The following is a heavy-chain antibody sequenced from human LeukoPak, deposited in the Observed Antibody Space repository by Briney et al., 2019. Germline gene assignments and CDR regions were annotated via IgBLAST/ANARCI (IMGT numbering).Heavy chain of an antibody. CDR3: ARGDDYGDSLLAY. D-gene: IGHD4-17*01. CDR2: ISTTGRTI. V-gene: IGHV3-48*03. J-gene: IGHJ4*02. CDR1: GFAFSGYE. Sequence: GGSLRLSCAASGFAFSGYEMNWVRQAPGKGLEWISYISTTGRTIYYADSVKGRFTISRDNAKNSLYLQTNSLRAEDTAVYYCARGDDYGDSLLAYWGQGTLVTVSS.